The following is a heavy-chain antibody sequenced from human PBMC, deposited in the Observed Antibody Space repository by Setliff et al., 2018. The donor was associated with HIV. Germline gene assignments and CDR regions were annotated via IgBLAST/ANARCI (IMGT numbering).Heavy chain of an antibody. J-gene: IGHJ3*02. CDR1: GGSISSYY. V-gene: IGHV4-59*01. D-gene: IGHD6-13*01. Sequence: SETLSLTCTVSGGSISSYYWSWIRQPPGKGLEWVGYIYYSGDTNYNPSLKSRVTISVDTSKNQFPLKVNSMTAADTAVYYCARYWQQLGAYAFDIWGQGTMVTVSS. CDR2: IYYSGDT. CDR3: ARYWQQLGAYAFDI.